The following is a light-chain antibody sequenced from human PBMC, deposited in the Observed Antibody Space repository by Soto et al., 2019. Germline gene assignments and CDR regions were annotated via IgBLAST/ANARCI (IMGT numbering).Light chain of an antibody. V-gene: IGKV1-27*01. CDR1: HDISHF. J-gene: IGKJ3*01. CDR3: QKYDSVPFT. Sequence: DIQMTQSPSSLSASLGDRVTFTCRASHDISHFLAWYQQKPGKVPQLLIYEASTLQFGVPSRFSVSGSGTEFSLTISGLQPEDVATYFCQKYDSVPFTFGPGTKVDIK. CDR2: EAS.